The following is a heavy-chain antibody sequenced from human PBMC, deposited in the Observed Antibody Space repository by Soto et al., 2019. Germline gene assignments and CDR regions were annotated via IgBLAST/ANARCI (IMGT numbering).Heavy chain of an antibody. CDR2: IIPILGIA. CDR1: GGTFSSDT. CDR3: AAIRGYYYYYMDV. J-gene: IGHJ6*03. V-gene: IGHV1-69*02. Sequence: ASVKGSCKASGGTFSSDTISWVRQAPGQGLEWMGRIIPILGIANYAQKFQGRVTITADKSTSTAYMELSSLRSEDTAVYYCAAIRGYYYYYMDVWGKGTTVTVSS. D-gene: IGHD2-2*02.